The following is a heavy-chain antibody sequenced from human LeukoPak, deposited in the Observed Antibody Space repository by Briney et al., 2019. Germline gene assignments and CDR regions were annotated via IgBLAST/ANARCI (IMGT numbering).Heavy chain of an antibody. Sequence: GGSLRLSCAASGFTFSSYWMSWVRQAPGKGLEWVAYIKQDGSEKYYVDSVKGRFTISRDNAKNSLYLQMNSLRAEDTAVYYCARASGVVPAVIGYYYYYMDVWGKGTTVTVS. CDR2: IKQDGSEK. CDR3: ARASGVVPAVIGYYYYYMDV. V-gene: IGHV3-7*01. CDR1: GFTFSSYW. D-gene: IGHD2-2*02. J-gene: IGHJ6*03.